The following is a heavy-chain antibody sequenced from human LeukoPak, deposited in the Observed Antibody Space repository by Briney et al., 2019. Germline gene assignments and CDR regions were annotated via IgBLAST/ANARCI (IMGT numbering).Heavy chain of an antibody. V-gene: IGHV4-39*01. D-gene: IGHD4-17*01. CDR1: GGSISSSGYY. CDR2: IYYSGST. Sequence: SETLSLTCTVSGGSISSSGYYWGWIRQPPGKGLEWIGSIYYSGSTYYNPSLKSRVTMSVDTSKNQFSLKLSSVTAADTAVYYCARRYGDYTIDYWGQGTLVTVSS. J-gene: IGHJ4*02. CDR3: ARRYGDYTIDY.